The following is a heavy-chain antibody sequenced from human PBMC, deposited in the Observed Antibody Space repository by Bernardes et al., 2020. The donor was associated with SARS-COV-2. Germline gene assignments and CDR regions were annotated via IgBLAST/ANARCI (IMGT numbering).Heavy chain of an antibody. D-gene: IGHD3-10*01. J-gene: IGHJ4*02. CDR3: AKAGSGSYYAY. CDR2: ISGNGDST. V-gene: IGHV3-23*01. CDR1: GFTFSSYG. Sequence: GGSLRLSCAASGFTFSSYGMSWVRQAPGKGLEWVSAISGNGDSTYYADSVKGRFTISRDNSKNTLYLQMNSLRAEDTAVYYCAKAGSGSYYAYWGQGSLVTVSS.